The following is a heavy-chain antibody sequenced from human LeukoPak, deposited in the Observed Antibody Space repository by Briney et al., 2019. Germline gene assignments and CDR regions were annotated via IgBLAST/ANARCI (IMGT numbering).Heavy chain of an antibody. D-gene: IGHD5-18*01. Sequence: PSQTLSLTCAVSGGSISSGGYSWSWIRQPPGKGLEWIGYIYHNGNTYYSPSLKSRVTISVDRSKNQLSLKLSSVTAADTAMYYCASGGYSYGFDYWGQGTLVTVSS. J-gene: IGHJ4*02. CDR1: GGSISSGGYS. CDR2: IYHNGNT. V-gene: IGHV4-30-2*01. CDR3: ASGGYSYGFDY.